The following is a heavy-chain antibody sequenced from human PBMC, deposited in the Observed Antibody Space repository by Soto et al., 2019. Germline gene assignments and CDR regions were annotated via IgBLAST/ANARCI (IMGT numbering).Heavy chain of an antibody. D-gene: IGHD2-8*01. CDR3: ARDLYRGTYYFDY. CDR1: GYRFTNYW. J-gene: IGHJ4*02. V-gene: IGHV5-51*01. Sequence: GESLKISCKGSGYRFTNYWIAWVRQMPGKGLEWMGIFYPGDSDTRYSPSFQGQVTISADRSLSTAYLQWRSLKASDTAMYYCARDLYRGTYYFDYWGQGTLVTVSS. CDR2: FYPGDSDT.